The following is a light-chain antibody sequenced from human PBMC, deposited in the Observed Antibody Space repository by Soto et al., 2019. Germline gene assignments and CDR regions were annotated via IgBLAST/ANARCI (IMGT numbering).Light chain of an antibody. CDR3: QQSHNSPST. CDR1: QSISTY. Sequence: DIPMTQSPSSLSASVGDRVTITCRASQSISTYLNWYQQKSGKAPKLLIFAASTLESGVPSRFSGGGSGTDFALTINSLQTEDSAIYHCQQSHNSPSTFGRGTKVEI. V-gene: IGKV1-39*01. J-gene: IGKJ4*02. CDR2: AAS.